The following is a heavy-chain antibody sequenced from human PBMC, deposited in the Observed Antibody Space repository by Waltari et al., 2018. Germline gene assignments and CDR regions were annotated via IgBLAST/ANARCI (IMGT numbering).Heavy chain of an antibody. CDR1: GYTFTNFA. V-gene: IGHV7-4-1*02. Sequence: QVQLVQSGSELKKPGASVKVSCKASGYTFTNFALNWLRQAPGQGLELMGWINTNTGNPTYVQGFTGRFVFSLDTSGSTAYLQINSLKADDTAVYYCAREVVPAATIVVNWFDPWGQGTLVTVSS. J-gene: IGHJ5*02. CDR2: INTNTGNP. CDR3: AREVVPAATIVVNWFDP. D-gene: IGHD2-2*01.